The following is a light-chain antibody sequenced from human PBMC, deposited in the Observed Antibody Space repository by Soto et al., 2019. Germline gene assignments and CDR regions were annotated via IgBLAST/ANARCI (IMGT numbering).Light chain of an antibody. J-gene: IGLJ3*02. Sequence: QSALTQPASVSGCPGQSISISCTGSSSHVGAYNYVAWYQQKPGKSPKLLISEVDNRPAGISHRLSGSKSGNKASLTISGLQTEHEADYYWSSYTVINTAVFGGVTKLTVL. CDR1: SSHVGAYNY. CDR2: EVD. CDR3: SSYTVINTAV. V-gene: IGLV2-14*01.